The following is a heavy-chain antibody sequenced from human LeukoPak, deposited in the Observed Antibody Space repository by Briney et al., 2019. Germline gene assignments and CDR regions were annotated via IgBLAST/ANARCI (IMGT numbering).Heavy chain of an antibody. D-gene: IGHD6-25*01. J-gene: IGHJ4*02. CDR3: ARQLPTAAADTRGYFDY. CDR2: LYYGENS. V-gene: IGHV4-39*01. CDR1: GGSISIISSSTYY. Sequence: SETLSLTCTVSGGSISIISSSTYYWGWIRQAPGKGLEWIGSLYYGENSHSNPSLKSRATLSVDTSNNQFSLKLTSVTAADAAVYFCARQLPTAAADTRGYFDYWGQGTVVTVSS.